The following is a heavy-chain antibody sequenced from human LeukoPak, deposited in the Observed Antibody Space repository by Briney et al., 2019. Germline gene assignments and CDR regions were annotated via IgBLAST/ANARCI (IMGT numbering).Heavy chain of an antibody. J-gene: IGHJ4*02. Sequence: ASVKVSCKASGYTFTGYYMHWVRQAPGQGLEWMGRINPNSGGTNYAQKFQGRVTMTRDTSISTAYMELSRLRSDDTAVYYRARDPRSSGWYIPDYWGQGTLVTVSS. V-gene: IGHV1-2*06. D-gene: IGHD6-19*01. CDR2: INPNSGGT. CDR3: ARDPRSSGWYIPDY. CDR1: GYTFTGYY.